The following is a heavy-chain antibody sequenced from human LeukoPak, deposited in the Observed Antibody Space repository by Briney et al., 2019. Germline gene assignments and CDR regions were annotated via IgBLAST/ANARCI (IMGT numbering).Heavy chain of an antibody. D-gene: IGHD6-19*01. Sequence: PGGSLRLSCAASGFRFNTYWMHWVRQAPGKGLVWVSRINPDGRSTDYANSVKGRFTISGDNAKNTLYLQMNSLRVEDTATYYCAKVDGTGNSVFDYWGQGTLVPVSS. CDR2: INPDGRST. CDR3: AKVDGTGNSVFDY. V-gene: IGHV3-74*01. J-gene: IGHJ4*02. CDR1: GFRFNTYW.